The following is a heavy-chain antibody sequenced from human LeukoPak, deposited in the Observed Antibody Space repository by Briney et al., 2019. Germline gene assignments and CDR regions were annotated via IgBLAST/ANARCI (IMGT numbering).Heavy chain of an antibody. CDR2: FDPEDGET. CDR3: TTGYAA. J-gene: IGHJ5*02. Sequence: EASVKVSCKVSGSTVTDISMNWVRQDPGKGLEWMGGFDPEDGETTYAQKFEGRVTMTEGTSTDTAYMELNSLTSADTAVYYCTTGYAAWGQGTLVSV. D-gene: IGHD3-16*01. CDR1: GSTVTDIS. V-gene: IGHV1-24*01.